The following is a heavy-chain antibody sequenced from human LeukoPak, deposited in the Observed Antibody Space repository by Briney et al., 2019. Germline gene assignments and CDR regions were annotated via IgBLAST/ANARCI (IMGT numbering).Heavy chain of an antibody. CDR3: ARWGYGDRGNY. CDR1: GFTVSSNY. J-gene: IGHJ4*02. CDR2: ISYDGSNK. V-gene: IGHV3-30-3*01. D-gene: IGHD4-17*01. Sequence: GGSLRLSCAASGFTVSSNYMSWVRQAPGKGLEWVAVISYDGSNKYYADSVKGRFTISRDNSKNTLYLQMNSLRAEDTAVYYCARWGYGDRGNYWGQGTLVTVSS.